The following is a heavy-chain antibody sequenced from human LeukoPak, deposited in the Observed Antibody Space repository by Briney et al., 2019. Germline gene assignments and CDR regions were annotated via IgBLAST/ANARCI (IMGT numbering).Heavy chain of an antibody. CDR1: GVILSNYA. D-gene: IGHD4-11*01. CDR3: ATDYGNYEPIDY. Sequence: RGSLRLSCTASGVILSNYAMHWVRRPPGRGLEWVAVISFDGTNKYYGDSVEGRFSVSRDNSKNTLYLQMNSLRPDDTAMYYCATDYGNYEPIDYWGQGTPVTVSS. CDR2: ISFDGTNK. V-gene: IGHV3-30*04. J-gene: IGHJ4*02.